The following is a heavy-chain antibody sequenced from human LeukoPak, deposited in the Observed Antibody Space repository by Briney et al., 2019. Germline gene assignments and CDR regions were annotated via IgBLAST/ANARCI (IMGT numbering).Heavy chain of an antibody. D-gene: IGHD2-2*03. CDR2: IRYDGSNK. CDR1: GFTFSSHG. CDR3: AKDSWMGIVVVPASFDY. Sequence: GGSLRLSCAASGFTFSSHGMHWVRQAPGKGLEWVAFIRYDGSNKYYADSVKGRFTISRDNSKNTLYLQMNSLRAEDTAVYYCAKDSWMGIVVVPASFDYWGQGTLVTVSS. J-gene: IGHJ4*02. V-gene: IGHV3-30*02.